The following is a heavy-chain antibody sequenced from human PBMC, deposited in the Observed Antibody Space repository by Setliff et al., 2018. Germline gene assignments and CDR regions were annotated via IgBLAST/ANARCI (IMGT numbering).Heavy chain of an antibody. CDR2: INHRGST. J-gene: IGHJ2*01. D-gene: IGHD2-21*01. CDR3: ARAQVVFAISAPVWYFEL. V-gene: IGHV4-34*01. CDR1: GGSLSDYY. Sequence: SETLSLTCVVYGGSLSDYYWSWIRQPPGKGLEWIEEINHRGSTNYSPSLRSRVTMSVDTSKNQFSLNLNSVTAADTAVYYCARAQVVFAISAPVWYFELWGRGTQVTVSS.